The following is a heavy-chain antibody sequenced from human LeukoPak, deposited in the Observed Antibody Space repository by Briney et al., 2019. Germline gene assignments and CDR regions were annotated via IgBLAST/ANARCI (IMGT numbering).Heavy chain of an antibody. V-gene: IGHV3-23*01. D-gene: IGHD3-10*01. Sequence: PGGSLRLSCAASGFTFSSYAMSWVRQAPGKGLEWVSAISDSGGSTYYADSVKGRFTISRDNSKNTLYLQMNSLRAEDTAVYYCAKVMTRTMVRGVPPSDYWGRGTLVTVSS. J-gene: IGHJ4*02. CDR1: GFTFSSYA. CDR2: ISDSGGST. CDR3: AKVMTRTMVRGVPPSDY.